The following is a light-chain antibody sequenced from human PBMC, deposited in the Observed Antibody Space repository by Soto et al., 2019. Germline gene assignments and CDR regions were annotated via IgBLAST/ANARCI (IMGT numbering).Light chain of an antibody. CDR3: SSYTTSNTHVV. J-gene: IGLJ2*01. V-gene: IGLV2-14*01. CDR2: DVS. CDR1: RSDEGGYNF. Sequence: QSALTQPASVSGSPGQSITISCTGTRSDEGGYNFVSWYQQYPGKAPRLMIYDVSNRPSGVSNRFSGSKSGNTASLTISGLQAEDEADYYCSSYTTSNTHVVFGGGTKLTVL.